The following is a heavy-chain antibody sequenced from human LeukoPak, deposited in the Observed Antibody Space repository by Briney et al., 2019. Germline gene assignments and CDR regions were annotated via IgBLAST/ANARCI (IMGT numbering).Heavy chain of an antibody. J-gene: IGHJ4*02. CDR1: GFTLSSYA. Sequence: PGGSLRLSCAASGFTLSSYAMNWVRQAPGKGLEWVSAISGNGHAYYADSVKGRFTISRDNSKNTLYLQMNSLRAEDTAVYYCAKRGAEVGTTVAPGDYWGQGTLLTASS. V-gene: IGHV3-23*01. D-gene: IGHD1-26*01. CDR2: ISGNGHA. CDR3: AKRGAEVGTTVAPGDY.